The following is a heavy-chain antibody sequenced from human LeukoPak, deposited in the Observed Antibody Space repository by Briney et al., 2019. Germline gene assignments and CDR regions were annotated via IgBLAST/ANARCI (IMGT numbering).Heavy chain of an antibody. CDR1: GGSISSSSYY. Sequence: SETLSLTCTVSGGSISSSSYYWGWIRQPPGKGLEWIGYIYYSGSTYYNPSLKSRVTISVDTSKNQFSLKLSSVTAADTAVYYCARGGLDYDYVWGSYYFDYWGQGTLVTVSS. D-gene: IGHD3-16*01. CDR2: IYYSGST. J-gene: IGHJ4*02. V-gene: IGHV4-30-4*08. CDR3: ARGGLDYDYVWGSYYFDY.